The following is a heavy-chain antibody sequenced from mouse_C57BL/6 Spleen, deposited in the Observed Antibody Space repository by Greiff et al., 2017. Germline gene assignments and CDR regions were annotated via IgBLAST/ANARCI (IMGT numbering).Heavy chain of an antibody. CDR2: IDPETGGT. V-gene: IGHV1-15*01. CDR3: TRGALTPGYFDV. J-gene: IGHJ1*03. D-gene: IGHD1-1*01. CDR1: GYTFTDYE. Sequence: QVQLQQSGAELVRPGASVTLSCKASGYTFTDYEMHWVKQTPVHGLEWIGAIDPETGGTAYNQKFKGKAILTADKSSSTAYMELRSLTSEDSAVYYCTRGALTPGYFDVWGTGTTVTVSS.